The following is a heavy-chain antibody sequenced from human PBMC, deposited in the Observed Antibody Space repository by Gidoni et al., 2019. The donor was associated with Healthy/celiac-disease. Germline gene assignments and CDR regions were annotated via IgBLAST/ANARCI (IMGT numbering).Heavy chain of an antibody. CDR2: IYSGGST. CDR3: ARENVDTAMVQYYYYGMDV. D-gene: IGHD5-18*01. Sequence: VQLVESGGGLVQPGGSLRLPCAASGFTVSRTHMSWVRQPPGKGLEWVSGIYSGGSTYYADSVKGRFTISRHNSKNTLYLQMNSLRAEDTAVYYCARENVDTAMVQYYYYGMDVWGQGTTVTVSS. J-gene: IGHJ6*02. V-gene: IGHV3-53*04. CDR1: GFTVSRTH.